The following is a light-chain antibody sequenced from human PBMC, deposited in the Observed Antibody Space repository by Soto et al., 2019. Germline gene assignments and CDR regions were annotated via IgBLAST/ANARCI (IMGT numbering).Light chain of an antibody. CDR1: QSRSPW. J-gene: IGKJ2*01. CDR3: QEYDGETYT. CDR2: KAS. V-gene: IGKV1-5*03. Sequence: DIQMTQSPSTLSASVGDRVTITCRASQSRSPWLAWYQQKPGKPPKLLIYKASTLESGVPSRFSGSGSGTEVTRNINSLQPDDFATYYCQEYDGETYTFGQGTRVEIK.